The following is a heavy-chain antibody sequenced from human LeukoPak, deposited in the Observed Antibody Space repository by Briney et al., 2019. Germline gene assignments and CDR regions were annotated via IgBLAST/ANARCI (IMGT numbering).Heavy chain of an antibody. V-gene: IGHV1-2*02. Sequence: ASVKVSCKASGYTFTGYYMHWVRQAPGQGLEWMGWINPNSGGTNYAQKFHGRVTMTRDTSITTAYMELSRLRSDDTAVYYCARAATVTTWFDYWGQGTLVTVSS. CDR2: INPNSGGT. J-gene: IGHJ4*02. D-gene: IGHD4-17*01. CDR1: GYTFTGYY. CDR3: ARAATVTTWFDY.